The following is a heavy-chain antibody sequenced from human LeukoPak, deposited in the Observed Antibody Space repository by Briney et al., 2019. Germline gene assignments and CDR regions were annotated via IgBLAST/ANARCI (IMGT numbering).Heavy chain of an antibody. J-gene: IGHJ4*02. Sequence: PGRSLRLSCAASGFTFSSYAMHWVRQAPGKGLEWVAVISYDGSNKYYADSVKGRFTISRDNSKNTLYLQMNSLRAEDTAVYYCAAPGGHFDWLQGGHSPYDYWGQGTLVTVSS. CDR1: GFTFSSYA. CDR3: AAPGGHFDWLQGGHSPYDY. D-gene: IGHD3-9*01. CDR2: ISYDGSNK. V-gene: IGHV3-30*04.